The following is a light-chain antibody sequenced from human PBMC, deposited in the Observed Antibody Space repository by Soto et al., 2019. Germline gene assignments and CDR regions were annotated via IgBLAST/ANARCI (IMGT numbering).Light chain of an antibody. CDR1: SSSVGHES. CDR3: GTWDTTLNVWV. J-gene: IGLJ3*02. Sequence: QSVLPQPPSVSAAPGQTVTISCSGSSSSVGHESVSWYQSLPGTAPKLLIYDNYKRPSGIPDRFSGSQSGTSATLGITGLQTGDEADYYCGTWDTTLNVWVFGGGTKVTVL. CDR2: DNY. V-gene: IGLV1-51*01.